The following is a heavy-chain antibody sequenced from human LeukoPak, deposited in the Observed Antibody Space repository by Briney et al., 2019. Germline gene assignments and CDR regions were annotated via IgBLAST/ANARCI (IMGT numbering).Heavy chain of an antibody. CDR3: VKHSGGVYGSSDY. D-gene: IGHD1-1*01. V-gene: IGHV3-23*01. CDR2: VGRGGGDT. Sequence: PGGSLRLSCAASGFSFSGYSINWVRQAPGKGLEWVSTVGRGGGDTYYADSVRGRFTISKDSSKNTLQMNSLSTDDTAMYYCVKHSGGVYGSSDYWGQGTLVTVSS. CDR1: GFSFSGYS. J-gene: IGHJ4*02.